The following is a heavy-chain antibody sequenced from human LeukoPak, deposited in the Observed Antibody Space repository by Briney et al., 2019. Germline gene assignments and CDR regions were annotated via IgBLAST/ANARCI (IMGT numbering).Heavy chain of an antibody. CDR3: AKPVGYDSRGFDY. CDR2: INWNGGST. J-gene: IGHJ4*02. V-gene: IGHV3-20*04. CDR1: GFTFDDYG. Sequence: GGSLRLSCAASGFTFDDYGMSWVRQAPGKGLEWVSGINWNGGSTGYVDSVKGRFTISRDNAKNSLYLQMNSLRAEDTALYYCAKPVGYDSRGFDYWGQGTLVTVSS. D-gene: IGHD3-22*01.